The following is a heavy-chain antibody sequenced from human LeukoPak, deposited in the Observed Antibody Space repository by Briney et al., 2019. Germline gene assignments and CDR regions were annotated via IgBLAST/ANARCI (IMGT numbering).Heavy chain of an antibody. Sequence: SETLSLTCAVYGGSFSGYYWSWIRQPPGKGLEWIGEINHSGSTNYNPSLKSRVTISVDTSKNQFSLKLSSVTAADTAVYYCAREYYYDSSGLDYRGQGTLVTVS. J-gene: IGHJ4*02. CDR2: INHSGST. V-gene: IGHV4-34*01. CDR3: AREYYYDSSGLDY. CDR1: GGSFSGYY. D-gene: IGHD3-22*01.